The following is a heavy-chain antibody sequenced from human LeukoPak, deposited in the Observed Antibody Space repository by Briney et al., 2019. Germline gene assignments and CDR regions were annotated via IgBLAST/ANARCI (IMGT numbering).Heavy chain of an antibody. CDR3: ARVKRATMIVDAFDI. Sequence: SETLSLTCTVSGVSISSYDWSWIRQPAGKGLEWIGRIYTSGSTNYNQYLKSRVTMTVDTSNNQFSLKLSSVTAEDTAVYYCARVKRATMIVDAFDIWGQGTMVTASS. V-gene: IGHV4-4*07. J-gene: IGHJ3*02. D-gene: IGHD3-22*01. CDR2: IYTSGST. CDR1: GVSISSYD.